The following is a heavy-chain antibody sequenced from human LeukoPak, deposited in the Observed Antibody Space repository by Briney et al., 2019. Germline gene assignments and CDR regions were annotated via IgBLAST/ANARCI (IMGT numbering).Heavy chain of an antibody. Sequence: PGGSLKLPCAASGFAFSGSAIHWVRQAPGKGLEWDGRIRSKAKSYATVYGASVRGRFNISREDSKNTAYLEMNSLKTEDTAVSYRTRQNLDNYDEAFDSWGQGTLVTVSS. V-gene: IGHV3-73*01. CDR3: TRQNLDNYDEAFDS. J-gene: IGHJ4*02. CDR1: GFAFSGSA. CDR2: IRSKAKSYAT. D-gene: IGHD3-22*01.